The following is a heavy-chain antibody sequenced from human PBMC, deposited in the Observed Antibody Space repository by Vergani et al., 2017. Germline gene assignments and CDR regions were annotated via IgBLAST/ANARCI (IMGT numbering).Heavy chain of an antibody. V-gene: IGHV3-30*18. J-gene: IGHJ4*02. CDR2: ISYDGSNK. CDR3: AKGCTSSGYYSLDY. D-gene: IGHD3-22*01. CDR1: GFTFSSYG. Sequence: QVQLVESGGGVVQPGRSLRLSCAASGFTFSSYGMHWVRQAPGKGLEWVAVISYDGSNKYYGDSVKGRFTISRDNSKNTLYLQMNSLRAEDTAVYYCAKGCTSSGYYSLDYWGQGTLVTVSS.